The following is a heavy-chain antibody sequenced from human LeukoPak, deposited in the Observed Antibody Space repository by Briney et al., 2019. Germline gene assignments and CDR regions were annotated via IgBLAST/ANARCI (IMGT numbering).Heavy chain of an antibody. Sequence: GGSLRLSCAASGFTFSSYAMHWVRQAPGKGLEWVAVISYDGSNKYYADSVKGRFTISRDNSKNTLYLQMNSLRAEDTAVYYCARGGSWTQDFDYWGQGTLVTVSS. J-gene: IGHJ4*02. CDR2: ISYDGSNK. CDR1: GFTFSSYA. D-gene: IGHD2-15*01. V-gene: IGHV3-30-3*01. CDR3: ARGGSWTQDFDY.